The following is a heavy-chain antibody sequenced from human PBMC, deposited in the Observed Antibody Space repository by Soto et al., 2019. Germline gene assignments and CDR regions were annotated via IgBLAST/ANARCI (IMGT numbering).Heavy chain of an antibody. J-gene: IGHJ5*02. CDR3: ARDYYYDSSGYYYYYWFDP. V-gene: IGHV1-18*01. Sequence: ASVKVSCKASGYTFTSYGISWVRQAPGQGLEWMGWISAYNGNTNYAQKLQGRVTMTTDTSTSTAYMELRSLRSDDTAVYYCARDYYYDSSGYYYYYWFDPWGQGTLVTVS. CDR1: GYTFTSYG. CDR2: ISAYNGNT. D-gene: IGHD3-22*01.